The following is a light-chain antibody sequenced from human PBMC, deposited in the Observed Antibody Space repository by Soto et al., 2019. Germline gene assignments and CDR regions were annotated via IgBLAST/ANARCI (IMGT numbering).Light chain of an antibody. CDR3: SSFTRSSTYV. CDR1: SSDVGAYNF. J-gene: IGLJ1*01. Sequence: QSVLTHPASVSGSPGQSITISCTGTSSDVGAYNFVSWYQQYPGKAPKVMIYEVNNRPSGVSNRFSGSKSGNTASLTISGLQAEDEADYYCSSFTRSSTYVFGSGTKVTVL. V-gene: IGLV2-14*01. CDR2: EVN.